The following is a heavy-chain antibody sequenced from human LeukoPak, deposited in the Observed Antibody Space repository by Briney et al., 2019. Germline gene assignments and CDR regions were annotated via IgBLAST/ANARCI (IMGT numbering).Heavy chain of an antibody. Sequence: SETLSLTCTVSGGSISSSSNYWGWIRQPPGKGLEWIGYIYYSGSTYYNPSLKSRVTISVDTSKNQFSLKLSSVTAADTAVYYCASSSETTVVTDYWGQGTLVTVSS. CDR1: GGSISSSSNY. D-gene: IGHD4-23*01. J-gene: IGHJ4*02. CDR2: IYYSGST. CDR3: ASSSETTVVTDY. V-gene: IGHV4-31*03.